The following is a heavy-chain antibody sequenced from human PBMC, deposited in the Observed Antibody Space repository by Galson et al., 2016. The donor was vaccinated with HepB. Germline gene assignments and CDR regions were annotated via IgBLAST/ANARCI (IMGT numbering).Heavy chain of an antibody. V-gene: IGHV3-48*03. CDR1: GFTFSSYE. D-gene: IGHD6-13*01. CDR3: ARVGIGSSWYFDY. CDR2: VSTSGSATTM. Sequence: SLRLSCAASGFTFSSYEMNWVRQAPGKGLEWVSYVSTSGSATTMFYADSVKSRFTISRDNAKKSLYLQMNSLRAEDTAVYYCARVGIGSSWYFDYWGQGTLVTVSS. J-gene: IGHJ4*02.